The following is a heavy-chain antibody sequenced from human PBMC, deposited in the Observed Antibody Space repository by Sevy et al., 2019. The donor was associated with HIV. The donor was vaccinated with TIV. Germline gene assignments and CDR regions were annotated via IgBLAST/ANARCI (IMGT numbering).Heavy chain of an antibody. CDR1: GFSFSDAW. CDR3: TTEGAD. Sequence: GGSLRLSYAASGFSFSDAWLSWVRQVPGKGLEWVGRVRSKGDGGTAEYAAPGKGRFTIARDDSKNTMYVQMNNLKNEDTGIYYCTTEGADWGQGTLVTVSS. J-gene: IGHJ1*01. CDR2: VRSKGDGGTA. V-gene: IGHV3-15*01.